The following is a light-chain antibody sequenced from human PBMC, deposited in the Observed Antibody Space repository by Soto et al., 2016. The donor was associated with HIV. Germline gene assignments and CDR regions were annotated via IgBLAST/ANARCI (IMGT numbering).Light chain of an antibody. CDR2: DDS. J-gene: IGLJ1*01. CDR1: NIGSKG. Sequence: SYELIQPPSVSVAPGETARITCGGNNIGSKGVHWYQQRPGQAPILVVYDDSDRPSGIPERFSGSNSGDTATLTISRVXAGDEADYYCHVWDSSGGRGVFGTGTKVTVL. CDR3: HVWDSSGGRGV. V-gene: IGLV3-21*02.